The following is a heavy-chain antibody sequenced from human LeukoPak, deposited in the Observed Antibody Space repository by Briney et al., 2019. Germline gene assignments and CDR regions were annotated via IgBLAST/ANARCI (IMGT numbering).Heavy chain of an antibody. V-gene: IGHV3-7*01. CDR1: GFTFSDYY. J-gene: IGHJ6*03. CDR2: IKQDGSDK. Sequence: GGSLRLSCAASGFTFSDYYMSWVRQVPGKGLEWVAHIKQDGSDKYYVDSVKGRFTISRDNAKNSLYLQMNSLRAEDTAVYYCARDHHHRLWDDYYYYMDVWGKGTTVTISS. D-gene: IGHD3-16*02. CDR3: ARDHHHRLWDDYYYYMDV.